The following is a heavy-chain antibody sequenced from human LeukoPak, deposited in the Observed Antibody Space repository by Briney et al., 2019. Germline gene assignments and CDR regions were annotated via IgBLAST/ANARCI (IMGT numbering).Heavy chain of an antibody. V-gene: IGHV1-18*01. CDR1: GYTFTSYG. Sequence: ASVKVSCKASGYTFTSYGISWVRQAPGQGLEWMGWISAYNGNTNYAQKLQGRVTMTTDTSTSTAYMELRSLRSDDTAVYYCAREHSSRWGNSDHRGWFDPWGQGTLVTVSS. J-gene: IGHJ5*02. CDR2: ISAYNGNT. D-gene: IGHD6-13*01. CDR3: AREHSSRWGNSDHRGWFDP.